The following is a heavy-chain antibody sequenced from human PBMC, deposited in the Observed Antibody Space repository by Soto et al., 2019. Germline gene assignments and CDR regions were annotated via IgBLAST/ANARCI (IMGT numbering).Heavy chain of an antibody. Sequence: QVQLVESGGGVVQPGRSLRLSCAVSGFTFSSHAMHWVRQAPGKGLEWVTLISSDGSNKYYADSVKGRFTTSRDNSKNTVYLQMNSLRVEDTAVYYCARDDGGGSDCDLGYWGQGALVPVSS. CDR3: ARDDGGGSDCDLGY. J-gene: IGHJ4*02. D-gene: IGHD1-26*01. V-gene: IGHV3-30-3*01. CDR2: ISSDGSNK. CDR1: GFTFSSHA.